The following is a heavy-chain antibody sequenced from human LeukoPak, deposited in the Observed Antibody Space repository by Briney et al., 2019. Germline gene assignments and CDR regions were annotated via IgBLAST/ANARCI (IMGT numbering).Heavy chain of an antibody. CDR3: ARAPMIRGVITAFDL. CDR2: ISDDGTKK. D-gene: IGHD3-10*01. CDR1: GFIFSTEA. V-gene: IGHV3-30-3*01. J-gene: IGHJ4*02. Sequence: ERSLRLSCAASGFIFSTEAMHWVRQAPGKGLEWVALISDDGTKKYYADSVKGRFTISRDNAENSLYLQMNSLRDEDTAVYYCARAPMIRGVITAFDLWGQGTLVTVSS.